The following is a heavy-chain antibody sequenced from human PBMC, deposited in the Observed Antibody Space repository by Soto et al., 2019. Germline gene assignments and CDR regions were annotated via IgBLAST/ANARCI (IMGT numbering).Heavy chain of an antibody. CDR1: GYSFSSYW. CDR2: IDPSDSYT. V-gene: IGHV5-10-1*01. CDR3: ARGPIRFLESSYYYYGMDV. D-gene: IGHD3-3*01. J-gene: IGHJ6*02. Sequence: PGESLKISCKGSGYSFSSYWITWVRQLPGKGLEWMGRIDPSDSYTNYSPSFQGHVTISVDKSISTAYLQWNSLKASDTAVYYCARGPIRFLESSYYYYGMDVWGQGTTVTVSS.